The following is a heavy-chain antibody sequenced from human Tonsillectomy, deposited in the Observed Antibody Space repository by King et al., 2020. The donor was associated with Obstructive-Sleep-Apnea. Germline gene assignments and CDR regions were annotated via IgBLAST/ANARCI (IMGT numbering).Heavy chain of an antibody. CDR3: ALTRERALGGYYSFDP. J-gene: IGHJ5*02. Sequence: QLQESGPGLVKPSQTLSLTCTVSGGSISRGGYYWSWIRQHPGKGLGWIGYIYYSVSTYYNPSLKSRVTISVDTSKNQCSLKLSSVTAADTAVYYCALTRERALGGYYSFDPWGQGTLVTVSS. CDR2: IYYSVST. D-gene: IGHD3-22*01. V-gene: IGHV4-31*03. CDR1: GGSISRGGYY.